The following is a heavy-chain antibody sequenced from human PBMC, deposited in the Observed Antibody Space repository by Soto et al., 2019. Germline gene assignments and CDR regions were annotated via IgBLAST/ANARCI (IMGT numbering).Heavy chain of an antibody. Sequence: QVQLQESGPGLVKPSETLSLTCTVSGGSVSSGSYYWSWIRQPPGKGLEWIGYIYYSGSTKYNPSLKGRCTISVDTSKNQFTLKLSSVTAADTAVYYCARENPYGSGTSGFDPWGQGTLVTVSS. J-gene: IGHJ5*02. V-gene: IGHV4-61*01. CDR1: GGSVSSGSYY. CDR3: ARENPYGSGTSGFDP. CDR2: IYYSGST. D-gene: IGHD3-10*01.